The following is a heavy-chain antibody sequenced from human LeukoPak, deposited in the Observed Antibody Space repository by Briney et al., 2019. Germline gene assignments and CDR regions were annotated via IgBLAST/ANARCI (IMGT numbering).Heavy chain of an antibody. CDR1: GLTFSSQP. D-gene: IGHD1-7*01. J-gene: IGHJ2*01. CDR2: ISYDGSKK. CDR3: ARGNYGTWGYFDL. Sequence: GRSLRLSCAASGLTFSSQPMHWVRQAPGKGLEWVAAISYDGSKKYYADSVKGRFTISRDNSKNTLYLQMNSLRPEDTAVYYCARGNYGTWGYFDLWGRGTLVTVSS. V-gene: IGHV3-30-3*01.